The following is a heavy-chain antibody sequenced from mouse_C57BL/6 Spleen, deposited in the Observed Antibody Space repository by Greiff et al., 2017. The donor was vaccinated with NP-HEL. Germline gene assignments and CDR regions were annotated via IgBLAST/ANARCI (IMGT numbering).Heavy chain of an antibody. V-gene: IGHV1-26*01. J-gene: IGHJ1*03. D-gene: IGHD1-1*01. CDR3: ARSYYYGSSLWYFDV. Sequence: EVKLQQSGPELVKPGASVKISCKASGYTFTDYYMNWVKQSHGKSLEWIGDINPNNGGTSYNQKFKGKATLTVDKSSSTAYMELRSLTSEDSAVYYCARSYYYGSSLWYFDVWGTGTTVTVSS. CDR1: GYTFTDYY. CDR2: INPNNGGT.